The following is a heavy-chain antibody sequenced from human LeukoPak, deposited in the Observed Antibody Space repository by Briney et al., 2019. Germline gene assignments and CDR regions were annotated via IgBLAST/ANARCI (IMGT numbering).Heavy chain of an antibody. V-gene: IGHV1-69*04. CDR3: AREGDSLAGSSGWGENWFDP. J-gene: IGHJ5*02. CDR2: IIPILGIA. Sequence: GASVKVSCKASGGTFSSYAISWVRQAPGQGLEWMGRIIPILGIANCAQKFQGRVTITADKSTSTAYMELSSLRAEDTAVYYCAREGDSLAGSSGWGENWFDPWGQGTLVTVSS. CDR1: GGTFSSYA. D-gene: IGHD6-13*01.